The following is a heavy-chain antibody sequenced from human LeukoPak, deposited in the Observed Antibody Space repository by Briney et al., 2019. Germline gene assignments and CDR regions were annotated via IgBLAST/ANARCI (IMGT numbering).Heavy chain of an antibody. CDR2: FYYSGST. V-gene: IGHV4-39*01. J-gene: IGHJ5*02. CDR1: GGSISSSSHY. D-gene: IGHD5-12*01. CDR3: ARRSVQYSGYDVGNWFDP. Sequence: SETLSLTCTVSGGSISSSSHYWGWIRQPPGKGLEWIGSFYYSGSTYYNPSLKSRVTISIDTSKNQFSLKLTSVTAADTAVYYCARRSVQYSGYDVGNWFDPWGQGTLVTVSS.